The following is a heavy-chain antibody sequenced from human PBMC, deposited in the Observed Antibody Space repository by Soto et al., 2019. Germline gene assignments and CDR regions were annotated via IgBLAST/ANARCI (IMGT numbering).Heavy chain of an antibody. CDR2: IGWNSGNI. CDR3: AKASYSSTWEIDY. CDR1: GFTFDESG. Sequence: EVQLVESGGGLVQPGRSLRLSCATSGFTFDESGMHWVRQAPGKGLEWVSGIGWNSGNIGYADSVKGRFTISRDNAKNSLYLQMHSLRAEDTALYYCAKASYSSTWEIDYWGQGTLVIVSS. D-gene: IGHD6-13*01. V-gene: IGHV3-9*01. J-gene: IGHJ4*02.